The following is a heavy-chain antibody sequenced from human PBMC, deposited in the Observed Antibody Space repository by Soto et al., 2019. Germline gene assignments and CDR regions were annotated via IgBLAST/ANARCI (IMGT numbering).Heavy chain of an antibody. V-gene: IGHV4-34*01. Sequence: SETLSLTCAVYGGSFSGYYWSWIRQPPGKGLEWIGEINHSGSSNYNPSLRSRVSISVDMSKNQFSLRLTSVTAADTAVYYCERGGSSDWQVALDIWGQGKMVTVSS. CDR1: GGSFSGYY. D-gene: IGHD6-25*01. J-gene: IGHJ3*02. CDR3: ERGGSSDWQVALDI. CDR2: INHSGSS.